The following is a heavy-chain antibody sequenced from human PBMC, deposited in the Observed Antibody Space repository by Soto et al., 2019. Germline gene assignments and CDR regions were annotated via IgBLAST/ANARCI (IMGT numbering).Heavy chain of an antibody. V-gene: IGHV3-23*01. CDR3: AKELYCSSTSCYWDRAFDI. D-gene: IGHD2-2*01. Sequence: GGSLRLSCAASGFTFSSYAMSWVRQAPGKGLEWVSAISGSGGSTYYADSVKGRFTISRDNSKNTLYPQMNSLRAEDTAVYYCAKELYCSSTSCYWDRAFDIWGQGTMVTVSS. J-gene: IGHJ3*02. CDR2: ISGSGGST. CDR1: GFTFSSYA.